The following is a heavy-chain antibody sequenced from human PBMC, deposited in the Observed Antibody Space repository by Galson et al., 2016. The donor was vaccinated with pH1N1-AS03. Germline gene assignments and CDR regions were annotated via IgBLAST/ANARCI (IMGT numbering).Heavy chain of an antibody. CDR2: IYYTGST. CDR1: GGSVGSRDYY. J-gene: IGHJ4*02. Sequence: ETLSLTCTVSGGSVGSRDYYWSWIRQPPGKGLEWLGYIYYTGSTNYNPSLKSRVAMSIDTIKNHFSLNLSSVTAAATAIYYCARVKDVMTGYYLFYYWGQGTQVTVSS. V-gene: IGHV4-61*03. D-gene: IGHD3-9*01. CDR3: ARVKDVMTGYYLFYY.